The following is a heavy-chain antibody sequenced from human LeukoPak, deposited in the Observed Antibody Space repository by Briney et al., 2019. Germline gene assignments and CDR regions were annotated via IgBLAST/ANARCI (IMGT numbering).Heavy chain of an antibody. CDR1: GGSISRGGYY. J-gene: IGHJ4*02. CDR2: IYYSGST. Sequence: SETLSLTCTVSGGSISRGGYYWSWIRQPPGKGLEWIGYIYYSGSTNYNPSLKSRVTISVDTSKNQFSLKLSSVTAADTAVYYCARVPGDGSNFDYWGQGTLVTVSS. D-gene: IGHD5-24*01. V-gene: IGHV4-61*08. CDR3: ARVPGDGSNFDY.